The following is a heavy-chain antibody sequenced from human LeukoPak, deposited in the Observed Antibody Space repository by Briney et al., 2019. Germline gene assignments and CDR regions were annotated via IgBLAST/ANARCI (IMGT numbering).Heavy chain of an antibody. CDR1: GGTFSSYA. Sequence: SVKVSCKASGGTFSSYAISWVRQAPGQGLEWMGGIIPIFGTANYARKFQGRVTITADESTSTAYMELSSLRSEDTAVYYCARTRWFGELFYFYYFDYWGQGTLVTVSS. CDR3: ARTRWFGELFYFYYFDY. CDR2: IIPIFGTA. D-gene: IGHD3-10*01. V-gene: IGHV1-69*13. J-gene: IGHJ4*02.